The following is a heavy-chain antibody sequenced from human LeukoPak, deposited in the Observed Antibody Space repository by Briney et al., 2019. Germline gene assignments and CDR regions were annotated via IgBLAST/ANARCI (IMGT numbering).Heavy chain of an antibody. CDR1: GFTFSSHS. CDR3: ARAVVAGASSY. CDR2: ISSTSTTI. J-gene: IGHJ4*02. D-gene: IGHD2-15*01. Sequence: GGSLRLSCAASGFTFSSHSMNWVRQAPGKGLEWVSCISSTSTTIYYADSVKGRFTISRDNAKNSLYLQMNSLRAEDTAVYYCARAVVAGASSYWGQGTLVTVSS. V-gene: IGHV3-48*01.